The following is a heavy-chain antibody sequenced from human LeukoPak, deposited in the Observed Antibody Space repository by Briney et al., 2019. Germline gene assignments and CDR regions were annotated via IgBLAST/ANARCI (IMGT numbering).Heavy chain of an antibody. CDR3: ASMGWLQLKSFDY. CDR2: IYHSGST. Sequence: PSETLSLTCTVSGYSISSGYYWGWIRQPPGKGLEWIGSIYHSGSTYYNPSLKSRVTISVDTSKNQFSLKLSSVTAADTAVYYCASMGWLQLKSFDYWGQGTLVTVSS. CDR1: GYSISSGYY. D-gene: IGHD5-24*01. J-gene: IGHJ4*02. V-gene: IGHV4-38-2*02.